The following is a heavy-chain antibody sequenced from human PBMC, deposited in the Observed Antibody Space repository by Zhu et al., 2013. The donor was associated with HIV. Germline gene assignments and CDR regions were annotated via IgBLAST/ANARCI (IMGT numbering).Heavy chain of an antibody. CDR1: GFSFTSFY. Sequence: VQFVQSGTEMKKPGASVTVSCKTSGFSFTSFYLHWARLVPGRGLEWLGEINPNNGATTYAQAFQDRLSLTADKSSNTVSMDLGRLTVDDTAVYYCARDPSTRYYTDVWGKGTTVIVSS. V-gene: IGHV1-46*01. J-gene: IGHJ6*03. CDR3: ARDPSTRYYTDV. CDR2: INPNNGAT. D-gene: IGHD3-9*01.